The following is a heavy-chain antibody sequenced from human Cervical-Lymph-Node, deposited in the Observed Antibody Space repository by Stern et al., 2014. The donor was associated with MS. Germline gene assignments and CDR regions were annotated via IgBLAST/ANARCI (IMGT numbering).Heavy chain of an antibody. CDR2: IIAGNGDT. V-gene: IGHV1-3*01. D-gene: IGHD2-15*01. Sequence: VQLLQSGAEVKKPGASVKISCKASGYTFTKFALHWVRQAPGQSLEWMGWIIAGNGDTKYSQKFQGRVTLTRDTSANIAYMELTILRSEDTAVYYCARAFYGSQFAYWGQGALVTVSS. J-gene: IGHJ4*02. CDR1: GYTFTKFA. CDR3: ARAFYGSQFAY.